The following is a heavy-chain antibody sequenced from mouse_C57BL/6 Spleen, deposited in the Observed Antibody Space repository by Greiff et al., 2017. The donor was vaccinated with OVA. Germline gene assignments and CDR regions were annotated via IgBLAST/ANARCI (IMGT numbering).Heavy chain of an antibody. J-gene: IGHJ1*03. D-gene: IGHD2-4*01. Sequence: EVQLQESGGGLVKPGGSLKLSCAASGFTFSSYAMSWVRQTPEKRLEWVATISDGGSYTYYPDNVKGRFTISRDNAKNNLYLQMSHLKSEDTAMYYCARGGLRPRYFDVWGTGTTVTVSS. CDR1: GFTFSSYA. CDR2: ISDGGSYT. CDR3: ARGGLRPRYFDV. V-gene: IGHV5-4*01.